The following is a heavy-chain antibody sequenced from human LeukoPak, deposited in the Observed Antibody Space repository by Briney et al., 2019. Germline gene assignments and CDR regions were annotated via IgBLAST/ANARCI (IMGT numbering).Heavy chain of an antibody. D-gene: IGHD1-1*01. Sequence: GSLRLSCTVSGGSISSSSYYWGWIRQPPGKGLEWIGSIYYSGSTYYNPSLKSRVTISVDTSKNQFSLKLSSVTAADTAVYYCARPGHSYYYMDVWGKGTTVTVSS. CDR3: ARPGHSYYYMDV. J-gene: IGHJ6*03. CDR1: GGSISSSSYY. CDR2: IYYSGST. V-gene: IGHV4-39*01.